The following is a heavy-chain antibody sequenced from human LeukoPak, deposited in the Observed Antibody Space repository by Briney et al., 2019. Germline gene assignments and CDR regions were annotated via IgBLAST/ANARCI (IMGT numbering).Heavy chain of an antibody. J-gene: IGHJ4*02. V-gene: IGHV3-23*01. CDR2: VSGSGGST. CDR3: AKGDSSGYYYVLSYFDY. CDR1: GFTFSSYA. D-gene: IGHD3-22*01. Sequence: PGGSLRLSCAASGFTFSSYAMSWVRQAPGKGLEWVSAVSGSGGSTYYADSVKGRFTISRDNSKNTLYLQMNSLRAEDTAVYYCAKGDSSGYYYVLSYFDYWGQGTLVTVSS.